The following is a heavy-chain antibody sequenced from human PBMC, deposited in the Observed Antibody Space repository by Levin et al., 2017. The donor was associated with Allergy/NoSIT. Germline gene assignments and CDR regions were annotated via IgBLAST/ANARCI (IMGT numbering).Heavy chain of an antibody. CDR1: GFTFSDYY. CDR3: ARRIRGYSYVNYFDY. V-gene: IGHV3-11*03. CDR2: ISSSSSYT. Sequence: AGGSLRLSCAASGFTFSDYYMSWIRQAPGKGLEWVSYISSSSSYTNYADSVKGRFTISRDNAKNSLYLQMNSLRAEDTAVYYCARRIRGYSYVNYFDYWGQGTLVTVSS. D-gene: IGHD5-18*01. J-gene: IGHJ4*02.